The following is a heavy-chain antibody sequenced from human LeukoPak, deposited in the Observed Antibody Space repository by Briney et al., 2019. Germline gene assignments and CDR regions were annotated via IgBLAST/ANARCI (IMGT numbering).Heavy chain of an antibody. CDR2: IIPIFGTA. V-gene: IGHV1-69*06. Sequence: SVKVSCKPSGGTFSSYAISWVRQAPGQGLEWMGGIIPIFGTANYAQKFQGRVTITADKSTSTAYMELSSLRSEDTAVYYCAREDTAMGYSGIDYWGQGTLVTVSS. CDR1: GGTFSSYA. D-gene: IGHD5-18*01. J-gene: IGHJ4*02. CDR3: AREDTAMGYSGIDY.